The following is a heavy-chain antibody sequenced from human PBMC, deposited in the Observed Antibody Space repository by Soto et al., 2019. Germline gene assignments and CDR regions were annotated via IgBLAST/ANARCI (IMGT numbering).Heavy chain of an antibody. J-gene: IGHJ4*02. CDR3: ARDYPYARDVAGDFDV. CDR1: EYTLSTGVC. CDR2: VYRSGAA. Sequence: PSETLSLPCTYFEYTLSTGVCWAWVRQSPGKWLEWIGSVYRSGAAYYSPSLKSRVTISVDTSKNQCSLHLRSVTATDAAVYYCARDYPYARDVAGDFDVWGPGISVTVAS. V-gene: IGHV4-38-2*02. D-gene: IGHD6-19*01.